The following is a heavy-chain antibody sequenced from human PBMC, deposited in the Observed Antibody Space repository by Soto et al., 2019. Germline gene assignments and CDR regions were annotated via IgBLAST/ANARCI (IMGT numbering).Heavy chain of an antibody. J-gene: IGHJ5*02. CDR1: GFTFSSYG. CDR2: IWYDGSNK. CDR3: AREVVVPAATFDP. Sequence: GGSLRLSCAASGFTFSSYGMHWVRQAPGKGLEWVAVIWYDGSNKYYADSVKGRFTISRDNSKNTLYLQMNSLRAEDTAVYYCAREVVVPAATFDPWGQGTLVTVSS. D-gene: IGHD2-2*01. V-gene: IGHV3-33*01.